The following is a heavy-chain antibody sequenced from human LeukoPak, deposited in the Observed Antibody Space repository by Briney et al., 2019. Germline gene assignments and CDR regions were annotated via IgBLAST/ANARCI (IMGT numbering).Heavy chain of an antibody. CDR2: IYYSGTT. Sequence: SETLSLTCTVSGGSISSYFWTWIRQPPGKGLEWIGYIYYSGTTNYNPSLKSRVTISVDTSKNQCSLKLGSVTAADTAVYYCARGVTAHAFDIWGQGTIVSVSS. CDR1: GGSISSYF. D-gene: IGHD4-11*01. V-gene: IGHV4-59*01. CDR3: ARGVTAHAFDI. J-gene: IGHJ3*02.